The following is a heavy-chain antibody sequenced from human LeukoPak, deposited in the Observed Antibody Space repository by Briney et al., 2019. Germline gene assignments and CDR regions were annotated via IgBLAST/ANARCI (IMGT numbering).Heavy chain of an antibody. Sequence: GGSLRLSCAASGFTFSSYSMNWVRQAPGKGLEWVAFIRYDGSNKYYADSVKGRFTISRDNSKNTLYLQMNSLRAEDTAVYYCAKDLFDECSSTSCYAYWGQGTLVTVSS. CDR2: IRYDGSNK. J-gene: IGHJ4*02. CDR1: GFTFSSYS. D-gene: IGHD2-2*01. V-gene: IGHV3-30*02. CDR3: AKDLFDECSSTSCYAY.